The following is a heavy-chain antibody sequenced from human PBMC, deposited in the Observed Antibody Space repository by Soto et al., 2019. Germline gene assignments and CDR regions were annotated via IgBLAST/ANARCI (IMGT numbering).Heavy chain of an antibody. CDR1: GFTFSSYW. J-gene: IGHJ6*03. CDR2: THSDGSTT. V-gene: IGHV3-74*01. D-gene: IGHD1-26*01. CDR3: ARGATQYYYYYMDV. Sequence: HPGGSLRLSCAAPGFTFSSYWMSWVRQAPGKGLVWVSRTHSDGSTTSYADSVKGRFTISRDNAKNTLYLQMNSLRAEDTAVYYCARGATQYYYYYMDVWGKGTTVTVSS.